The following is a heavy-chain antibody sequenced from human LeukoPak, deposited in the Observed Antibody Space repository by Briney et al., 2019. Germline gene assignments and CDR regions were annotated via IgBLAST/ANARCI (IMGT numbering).Heavy chain of an antibody. CDR1: GVTFADYA. D-gene: IGHD5-12*01. CDR2: ISWNSGSI. CDR3: AKDSGYDHYYYYYMDV. J-gene: IGHJ6*03. V-gene: IGHV3-9*01. Sequence: GGSLRLSCAASGVTFADYAMHWGRQAPGKGLEWVSGISWNSGSIGYADSVKGRFTISRDNAKNSLYLQMNSLRAEDTALYYCAKDSGYDHYYYYYMDVWGKGTTVTVSS.